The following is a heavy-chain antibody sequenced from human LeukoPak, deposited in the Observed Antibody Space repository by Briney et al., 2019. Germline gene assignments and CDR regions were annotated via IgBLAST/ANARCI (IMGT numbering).Heavy chain of an antibody. CDR1: GFSLSPSGVG. V-gene: IGHV2-5*02. J-gene: IGHJ5*02. CDR3: AQAYSSSWYLNWFDP. Sequence: SGPTLVKPTQTLTLTCTFSGFSLSPSGVGVGWIRQPPGKALEWLALIYCDDDKRYSPSLKSRLTITKDTSKNQVVLTMTNMDPVDTATYYCAQAYSSSWYLNWFDPWGQGTLVTVSS. D-gene: IGHD6-13*01. CDR2: IYCDDDK.